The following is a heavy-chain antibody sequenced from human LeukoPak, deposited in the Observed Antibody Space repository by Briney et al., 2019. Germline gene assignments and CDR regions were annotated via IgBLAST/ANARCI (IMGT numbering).Heavy chain of an antibody. CDR1: GFTFSSYG. D-gene: IGHD2-21*02. V-gene: IGHV3-30*18. CDR3: AKARTPDCGGDCYPGGDWFDP. CDR2: ISYDGSNK. Sequence: PGRSLRLSCAASGFTFSSYGMHWVRQAPGKGLEWVAVISYDGSNKYYADSVKGRFTISRDNSKNTLYLQMNSLRAEDTAVYYCAKARTPDCGGDCYPGGDWFDPWGQGTLVTVSS. J-gene: IGHJ5*02.